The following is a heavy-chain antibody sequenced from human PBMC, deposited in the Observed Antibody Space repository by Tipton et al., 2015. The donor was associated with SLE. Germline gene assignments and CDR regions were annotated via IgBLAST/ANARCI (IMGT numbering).Heavy chain of an antibody. V-gene: IGHV4-59*01. CDR1: GGSISSDY. CDR3: ARDDDNGFDY. J-gene: IGHJ4*02. Sequence: TLSLTCIVSGGSISSDYWSWIRQPPGKGLEWIWYFDYSGSTNYNSSLKSRVTITADTSKNQFSLNFNSVTAADTAVYYCARDDDNGFDYWGQGTLVTVSS. CDR2: FDYSGST. D-gene: IGHD2-8*01.